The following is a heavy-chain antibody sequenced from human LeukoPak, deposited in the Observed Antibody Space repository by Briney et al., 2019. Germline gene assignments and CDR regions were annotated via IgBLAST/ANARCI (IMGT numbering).Heavy chain of an antibody. CDR3: ARVPLYDRSGYYFDY. V-gene: IGHV3-48*02. CDR2: ISTSGRAI. CDR1: GFTFSNYN. D-gene: IGHD3-22*01. J-gene: IGHJ4*02. Sequence: GGSLRLSCAASGFTFSNYNINWVRQAPGKGLECVLYISTSGRAIFYADSVKGRFTISRDNARNSLFLQMNSLRDEDTAVYYCARVPLYDRSGYYFDYWGLGTLVTVSS.